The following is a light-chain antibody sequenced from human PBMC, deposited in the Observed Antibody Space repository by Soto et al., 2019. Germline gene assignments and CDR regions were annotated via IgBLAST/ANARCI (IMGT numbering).Light chain of an antibody. CDR3: MQGTHWPLT. V-gene: IGKV2-30*01. J-gene: IGKJ4*01. CDR1: KGPQYIDGNTY. Sequence: EVGMTQSPVSRPSPLGQPASISCRSIKGPQYIDGNTYLNWFHQRTAQFPRRLIYKVSNRDSGVPDRFSGSGSGTDFTLKISRVEAEDVGVYYCMQGTHWPLTFGGGTKVEIK. CDR2: KVS.